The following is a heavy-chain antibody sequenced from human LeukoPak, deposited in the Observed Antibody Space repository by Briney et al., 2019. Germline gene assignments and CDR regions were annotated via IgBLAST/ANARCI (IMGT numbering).Heavy chain of an antibody. J-gene: IGHJ3*02. Sequence: SETLSLTCTVSGGPINNDDYYWSWIRQPPGKGLEWIGIISDSGSTYYKPSLKSRLIISVDTSKRQFSLKLSSVTAADTAVYYCAKATYYYDSSGYRDAFDTWGQGTMVTVSS. D-gene: IGHD3-22*01. CDR3: AKATYYYDSSGYRDAFDT. CDR2: ISDSGST. CDR1: GGPINNDDYY. V-gene: IGHV4-30-4*01.